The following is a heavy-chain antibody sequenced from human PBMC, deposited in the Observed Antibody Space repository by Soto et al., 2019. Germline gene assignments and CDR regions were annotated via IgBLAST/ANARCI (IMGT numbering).Heavy chain of an antibody. Sequence: SETLSLTCTVSGGPISSGGYYWSWIRQHPGKGLEWIGYIYYSGSTYYNPSLKSRVTISVDTSKNQFSLKLSSVTAADTAVYYCARGLVDTAMVISFPFDYWGQGTLVTVSS. CDR3: ARGLVDTAMVISFPFDY. D-gene: IGHD5-18*01. CDR2: IYYSGST. V-gene: IGHV4-31*03. J-gene: IGHJ4*02. CDR1: GGPISSGGYY.